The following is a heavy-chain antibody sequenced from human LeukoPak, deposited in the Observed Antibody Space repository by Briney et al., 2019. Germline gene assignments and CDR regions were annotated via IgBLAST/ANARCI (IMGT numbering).Heavy chain of an antibody. Sequence: GGSLRLSCAASGFTFSSYSMNWVRQAPGKGLEWVSSISSSSSYIYYADSVKGRFTISRDNAKNSLYLQMNSLRAEDTAVYYCARVLPTVTWGWACDIWGQGTMVTVSS. CDR1: GFTFSSYS. CDR3: ARVLPTVTWGWACDI. J-gene: IGHJ3*02. D-gene: IGHD4-17*01. V-gene: IGHV3-21*01. CDR2: ISSSSSYI.